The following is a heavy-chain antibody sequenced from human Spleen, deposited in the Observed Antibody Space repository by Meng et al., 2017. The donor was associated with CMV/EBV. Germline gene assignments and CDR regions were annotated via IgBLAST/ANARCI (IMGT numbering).Heavy chain of an antibody. CDR2: ISSSSGTM. V-gene: IGHV3-11*04. D-gene: IGHD2-15*01. J-gene: IGHJ4*02. CDR1: GFTFSDSY. CDR3: ARGGGGPYFDY. Sequence: GESLKISCAASGFTFSDSYMSWIRQAPGKGLEWVSYISSSSGTMYYADSVKGRFTISRDNAKNSLYLQMNSLRAEDTAVYYCARGGGGPYFDYWGQGTLVTVSS.